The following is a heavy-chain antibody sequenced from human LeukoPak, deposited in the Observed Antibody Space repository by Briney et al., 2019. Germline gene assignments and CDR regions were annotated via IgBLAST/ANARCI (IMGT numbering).Heavy chain of an antibody. V-gene: IGHV3-23*01. CDR2: ISGSGGST. D-gene: IGHD1-26*01. J-gene: IGHJ4*02. CDR1: GFIFSSYA. Sequence: GGSLRLSCSASGFIFSSYAMHWVRQAPGKGLEWVSAISGSGGSTYYADSVKGRFTISRDNSKNTLYLQMNSLRAEDTAVYYCAKAKTWELRYFDYWGQGTLVTVSS. CDR3: AKAKTWELRYFDY.